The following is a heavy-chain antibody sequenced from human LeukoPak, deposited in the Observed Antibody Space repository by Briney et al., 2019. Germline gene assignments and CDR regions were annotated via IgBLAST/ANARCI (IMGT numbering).Heavy chain of an antibody. D-gene: IGHD1-26*01. V-gene: IGHV4-4*07. J-gene: IGHJ3*02. Sequence: PSETLSLTCTVSGDSISSYYWSWIRQPAGKGLEWIGRIYTSGSTNYNPSLKSRVTMSVDTSKNQFSLKLSSVTAADTAVYYCARDQVGAPNKALDIWGQGTMVTVSS. CDR2: IYTSGST. CDR1: GDSISSYY. CDR3: ARDQVGAPNKALDI.